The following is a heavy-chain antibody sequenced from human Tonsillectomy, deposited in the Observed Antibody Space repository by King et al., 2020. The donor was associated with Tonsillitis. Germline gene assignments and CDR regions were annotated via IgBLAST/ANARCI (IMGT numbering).Heavy chain of an antibody. J-gene: IGHJ4*02. CDR3: AKTNSSGWSRHFDY. Sequence: VQLVESGGGVVQPGRSLRLSCAASGFTFSSHGMHWVRQAPGKGLEWVAVISYDGSNIYYADPVKGRFTISRDNSKNTLFLQMNSLRAEDTAVYYCAKTNSSGWSRHFDYWGQGTLVIVSS. CDR2: ISYDGSNI. V-gene: IGHV3-30*18. D-gene: IGHD6-19*01. CDR1: GFTFSSHG.